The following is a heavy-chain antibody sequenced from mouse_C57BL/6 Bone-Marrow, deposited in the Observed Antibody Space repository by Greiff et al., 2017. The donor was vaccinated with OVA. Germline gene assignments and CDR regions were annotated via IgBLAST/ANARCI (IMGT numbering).Heavy chain of an antibody. V-gene: IGHV1-22*01. J-gene: IGHJ3*01. CDR3: AGPSMITPWFAY. CDR1: GYTFTDYN. D-gene: IGHD2-4*01. CDR2: INPNNGGT. Sequence: EVQLQESGPELVKPGASVKMSCKASGYTFTDYNMHWVKQSHGKSLEWIGYINPNNGGTSYNQKFKGKATLTVNKSSSTAYMELRSLTSEDSAVYYCAGPSMITPWFAYWGQGTLVTVSA.